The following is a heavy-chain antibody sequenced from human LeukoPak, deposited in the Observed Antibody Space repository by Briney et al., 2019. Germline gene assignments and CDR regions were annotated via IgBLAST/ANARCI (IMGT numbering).Heavy chain of an antibody. CDR1: GFTFSSYW. V-gene: IGHV3-74*01. J-gene: IGHJ4*02. CDR2: INTDGSST. Sequence: GGSLRLSCAACGFTFSSYWMHWVRQAPGKGLVWVSRINTDGSSTSYADSVKGRFTISRDNAKNTLYLQMNSLRAEDTAVYYCARDGLWFGELSRVDYWGQGTLVTVSS. D-gene: IGHD3-10*01. CDR3: ARDGLWFGELSRVDY.